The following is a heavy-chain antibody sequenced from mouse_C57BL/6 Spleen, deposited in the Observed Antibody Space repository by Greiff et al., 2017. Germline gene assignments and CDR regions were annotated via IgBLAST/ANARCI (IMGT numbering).Heavy chain of an antibody. J-gene: IGHJ4*01. CDR3: TRASTTVGDYAMDY. CDR2: IDPETGGT. D-gene: IGHD1-1*01. Sequence: VKLQQSGAELVRPGASVTLSCKASGYTFTDYEMHWVKQTPVHGLEWIGAIDPETGGTAYNQKFKGKAILTADKSSSTAYMELRSLTSEDSAVYYCTRASTTVGDYAMDYWGQGTSVTVSS. V-gene: IGHV1-15*01. CDR1: GYTFTDYE.